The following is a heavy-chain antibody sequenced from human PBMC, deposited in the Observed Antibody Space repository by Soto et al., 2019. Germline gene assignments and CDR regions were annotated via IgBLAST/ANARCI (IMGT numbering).Heavy chain of an antibody. V-gene: IGHV3-30-3*01. CDR3: AREVSPRSGYYYGMDV. J-gene: IGHJ6*02. Sequence: GGSLRLSCAASGFTFSSYAMHWVRQAPGKGLEWVAVISYDGSNKYYADSVKGRFTISRDNSKNTLYLQMNSLRAEDTAVYYCAREVSPRSGYYYGMDVWGQGTTVTVS. CDR2: ISYDGSNK. CDR1: GFTFSSYA. D-gene: IGHD2-8*02.